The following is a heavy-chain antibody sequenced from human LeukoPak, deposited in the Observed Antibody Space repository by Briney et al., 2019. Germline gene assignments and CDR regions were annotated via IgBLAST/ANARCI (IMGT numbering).Heavy chain of an antibody. Sequence: GGSLRLSCAASGFTYSDYGMHWVRQAPGRGLEWVAFILNDGTWEYYPDSVKGRLTISRDNSRNTLYLQMNSVRLEDTAIYYCAKGGSISHNWFDSWGQGALVTVSS. CDR3: AKGGSISHNWFDS. CDR2: ILNDGTWE. J-gene: IGHJ5*01. V-gene: IGHV3-30*02. CDR1: GFTYSDYG. D-gene: IGHD3-16*01.